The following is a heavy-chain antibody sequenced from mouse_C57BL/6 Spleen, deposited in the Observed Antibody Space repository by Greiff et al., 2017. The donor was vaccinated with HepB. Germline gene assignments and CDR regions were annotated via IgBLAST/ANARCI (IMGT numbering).Heavy chain of an antibody. J-gene: IGHJ4*01. V-gene: IGHV2-2*01. CDR1: GFSLTSYG. CDR2: IWSGGST. Sequence: VKLMESGPGLVQPSQSLSITCTVSGFSLTSYGVHWVRQSPGKGLEWLGVIWSGGSTDYNAAFISRLSISKDNSKSQVFFKMNSLQADDTAIYYCARGGTPYAMDYWGQGTSVTVSS. CDR3: ARGGTPYAMDY. D-gene: IGHD2-14*01.